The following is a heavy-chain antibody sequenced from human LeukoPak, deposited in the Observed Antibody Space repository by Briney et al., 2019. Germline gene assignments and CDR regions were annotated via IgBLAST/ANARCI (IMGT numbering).Heavy chain of an antibody. CDR2: INTDGSST. V-gene: IGHV3-74*01. CDR1: GFTFSSYW. CDR3: ARDTYGSGSYCNF. Sequence: PGGSLRLSCAVSGFTFSSYWMHWVRQAPGKGLVWVSRINTDGSSTSYADSVKGRFTTSRDNAKNTLYLQMSNLRAEDTAVYYCARDTYGSGSYCNFWGQGTLVTVSS. J-gene: IGHJ4*02. D-gene: IGHD3-10*01.